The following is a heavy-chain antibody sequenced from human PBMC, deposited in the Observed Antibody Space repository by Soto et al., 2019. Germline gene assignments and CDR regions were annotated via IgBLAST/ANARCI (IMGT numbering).Heavy chain of an antibody. Sequence: QVQLQESGPGLVKPSQTLSLTCTVSGGSISSGGYYWSWIRQHPGKGLEWIGYIYYSGSTYYNPSLKSRVTISVDTSKNQFSLKLSSVTAADTAVYYCARGSPRGYYYGMDVWGQGTTVTVSS. V-gene: IGHV4-31*03. J-gene: IGHJ6*02. CDR1: GGSISSGGYY. CDR3: ARGSPRGYYYGMDV. CDR2: IYYSGST.